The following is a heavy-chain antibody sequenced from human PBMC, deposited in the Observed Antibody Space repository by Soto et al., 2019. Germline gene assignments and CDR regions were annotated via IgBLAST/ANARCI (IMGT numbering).Heavy chain of an antibody. Sequence: SETLSLTCTVSGGSISSGGYYWSWIRQHPGKGLEWIGYIYYSGSTYYNPSLKSRVTISVDTSKNQFSLELSSVTAADTAVYYCARDGGYSYGYYYGMDVWGQGTTVTVSS. CDR1: GGSISSGGYY. J-gene: IGHJ6*02. CDR2: IYYSGST. CDR3: ARDGGYSYGYYYGMDV. V-gene: IGHV4-31*03. D-gene: IGHD5-18*01.